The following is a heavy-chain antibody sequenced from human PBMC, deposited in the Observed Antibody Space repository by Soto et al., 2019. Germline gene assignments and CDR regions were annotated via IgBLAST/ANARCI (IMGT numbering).Heavy chain of an antibody. CDR1: GFTFSSYG. J-gene: IGHJ6*02. V-gene: IGHV3-30*18. CDR2: ISYDGSNK. D-gene: IGHD3-3*01. CDR3: ANLAIFGVVIDYYYYGMDV. Sequence: TGGSLRLSCAASGFTFSSYGMHWVRQAPDKGLEWVAVISYDGSNKYYADSVKGRFTISRDNSKNTLYLQMNSLRAEDTAVYYCANLAIFGVVIDYYYYGMDVWGQGTTVTVSS.